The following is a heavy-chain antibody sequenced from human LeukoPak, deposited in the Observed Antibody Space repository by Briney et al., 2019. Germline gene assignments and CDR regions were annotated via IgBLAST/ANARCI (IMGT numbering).Heavy chain of an antibody. Sequence: SETLSLTCTVSGGSFSSGDYYWSWIRQPPGKGLEWIAYMYYSGSTYYNPSLKSRVTMSAGTSKNQLSLKLSSVTAADTAVYYCARPYYYDSRIDPWGQGILVTVSS. D-gene: IGHD3-22*01. V-gene: IGHV4-30-4*01. CDR1: GGSFSSGDYY. CDR3: ARPYYYDSRIDP. J-gene: IGHJ5*02. CDR2: MYYSGST.